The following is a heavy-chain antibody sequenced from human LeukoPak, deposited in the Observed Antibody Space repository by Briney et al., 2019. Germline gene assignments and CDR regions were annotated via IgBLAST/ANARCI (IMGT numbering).Heavy chain of an antibody. CDR1: GGSISSGGYY. Sequence: SETLSLTCTVSGGSISSGGYYWSWIRQHPGKGLEWIGYIYYSGGTYYNPSLKSRVTISVDTSKNQFSLKLSSVTAADTAVYYCARDLPIYGMDVWGQGTTVTVSS. CDR2: IYYSGGT. V-gene: IGHV4-31*03. CDR3: ARDLPIYGMDV. J-gene: IGHJ6*02.